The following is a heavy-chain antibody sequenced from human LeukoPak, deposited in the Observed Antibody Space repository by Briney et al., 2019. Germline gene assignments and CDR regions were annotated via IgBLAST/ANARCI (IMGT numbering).Heavy chain of an antibody. V-gene: IGHV4-38-2*01. D-gene: IGHD3-22*01. CDR3: ARRPDSSGYQYYFDY. CDR1: GYSISSGYY. Sequence: PSETLSLTCAVSGYSISSGYYWGWIRQPPGKGLEWIGSIYHSGSTYYNPSLKSRVIISVDTSKNQFSLKLSSVTAADTAVYYCARRPDSSGYQYYFDYWGQGTLVTVSS. CDR2: IYHSGST. J-gene: IGHJ4*02.